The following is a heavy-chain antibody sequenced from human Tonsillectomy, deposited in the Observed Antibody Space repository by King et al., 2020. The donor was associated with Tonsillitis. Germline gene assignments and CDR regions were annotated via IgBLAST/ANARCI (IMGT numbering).Heavy chain of an antibody. V-gene: IGHV3-15*01. D-gene: IGHD1/OR15-1a*01. J-gene: IGHJ6*02. CDR1: GFTFSNAW. CDR3: TTSRSGNNPDVWYYGMDV. Sequence: VQLVESGGGLVKPGGSLRLSCAASGFTFSNAWMSWVRQAPGKGLEWVGRIKSKTDGGTTDYAAPVKGRFTISRDDSKNTLYLQMNSLKTEDTAVYYCTTSRSGNNPDVWYYGMDVWGQGTTVTVSS. CDR2: IKSKTDGGTT.